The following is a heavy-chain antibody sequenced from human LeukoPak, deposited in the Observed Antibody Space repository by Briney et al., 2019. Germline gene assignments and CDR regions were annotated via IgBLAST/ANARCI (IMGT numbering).Heavy chain of an antibody. V-gene: IGHV1-69*13. CDR1: GGTFISYA. D-gene: IGHD6-19*01. CDR3: ARIAVAGSFDY. CDR2: IIPIFGTA. J-gene: IGHJ4*02. Sequence: ASVKVSCKASGGTFISYAISWVRQAPGQGLEWMGGIIPIFGTASYAQKFQGRVTITADESTSTAYMELSSLRSEDTAVYYCARIAVAGSFDYWGQGTLVTVSS.